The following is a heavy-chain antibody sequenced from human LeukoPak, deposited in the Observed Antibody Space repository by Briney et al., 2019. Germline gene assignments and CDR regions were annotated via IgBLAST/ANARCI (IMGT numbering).Heavy chain of an antibody. CDR3: ARLIGVRGVIRNPYYYYGMDV. Sequence: KDGESLKISCKGSGYSFTSYWIGWVRQMPGKGLEWMGIIYPGDSDTRYSPSFQGQVTISADKSISTAYLQWSSLKASDTAMYYCARLIGVRGVIRNPYYYYGMDVWGQGTTVTVSS. CDR1: GYSFTSYW. CDR2: IYPGDSDT. J-gene: IGHJ6*02. D-gene: IGHD3-10*01. V-gene: IGHV5-51*01.